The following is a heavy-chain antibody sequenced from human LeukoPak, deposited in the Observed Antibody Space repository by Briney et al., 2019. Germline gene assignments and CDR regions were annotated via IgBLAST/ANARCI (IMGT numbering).Heavy chain of an antibody. CDR1: GFTFSSYS. J-gene: IGHJ4*02. D-gene: IGHD2-2*01. CDR3: AREREYCSSTSCHELDY. V-gene: IGHV3-48*04. CDR2: ISSSSSTI. Sequence: GGSLRLSCAASGFTFSSYSMNWVRQAPGEGLEWVSYISSSSSTIYYTDSVKGRFTISRDNAKNSLYLQMNSLRAEDTAVYYCAREREYCSSTSCHELDYWGQGTLVTVSS.